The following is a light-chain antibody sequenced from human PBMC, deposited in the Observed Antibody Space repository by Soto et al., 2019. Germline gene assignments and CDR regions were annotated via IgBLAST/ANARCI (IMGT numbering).Light chain of an antibody. CDR1: SSDVGGYEH. J-gene: IGLJ2*01. CDR3: SSYAGSDNMI. Sequence: QSVLTQPPSASGSPGQSVTLSCTGSSSDVGGYEHVSWYQQHPGRVPKPLIYDVSKRLSGVPDRFSGSKFGNTASLTVSGLQAEDEADYYCSSYAGSDNMIFGGGTKLTVL. V-gene: IGLV2-8*01. CDR2: DVS.